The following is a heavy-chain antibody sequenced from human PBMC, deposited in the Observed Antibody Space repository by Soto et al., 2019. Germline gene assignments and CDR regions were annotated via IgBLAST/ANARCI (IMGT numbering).Heavy chain of an antibody. V-gene: IGHV3-15*07. CDR2: IKSKTDGGTT. J-gene: IGHJ6*02. CDR3: TTERMGDYGNYYYYGMDV. CDR1: GFTFSNAW. Sequence: GGSLRLSCAASGFTFSNAWMNWVRQAPGKGLEWVGRIKSKTDGGTTDYAAPVKGRFTISRDDSKNTLYLQMNSLKTEDTAVYYCTTERMGDYGNYYYYGMDVWGQGTTVTVSS. D-gene: IGHD4-17*01.